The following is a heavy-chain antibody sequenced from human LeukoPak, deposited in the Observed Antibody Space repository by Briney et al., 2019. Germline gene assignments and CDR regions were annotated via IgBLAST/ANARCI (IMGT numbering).Heavy chain of an antibody. CDR2: IYTSGST. D-gene: IGHD5-12*01. CDR3: ARVARRGYSGYDGY. Sequence: SETLSLTCTVSGNSFGDFYWSWIRQPAGKGLEWIGRIYTSGSTTYNPSLKSRVTMSVDTSKSQFSLNLMSVTAADTAVYYCARVARRGYSGYDGYWGQGTLVTVSS. J-gene: IGHJ4*02. V-gene: IGHV4-4*07. CDR1: GNSFGDFY.